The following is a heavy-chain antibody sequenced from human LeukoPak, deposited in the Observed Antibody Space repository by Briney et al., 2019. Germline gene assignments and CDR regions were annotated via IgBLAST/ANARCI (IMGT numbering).Heavy chain of an antibody. D-gene: IGHD1-26*01. V-gene: IGHV4-4*07. CDR1: GGSISSYY. Sequence: SETLSLTCTVSGGSISSYYWSWIRQPAGKGLEWIGRIYTSGSTNYNPSLKSRVTMSADTSKNQFSLKLSSVTAADTAVYYCARGILGATPWVYYYGMDVWGQGTTVTVSS. J-gene: IGHJ6*02. CDR3: ARGILGATPWVYYYGMDV. CDR2: IYTSGST.